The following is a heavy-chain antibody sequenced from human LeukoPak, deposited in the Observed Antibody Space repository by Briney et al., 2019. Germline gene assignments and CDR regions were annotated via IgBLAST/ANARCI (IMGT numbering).Heavy chain of an antibody. J-gene: IGHJ4*02. CDR1: GFTFDDYA. CDR3: AINGGGDSGYGNFDY. Sequence: GGSLRLSCTASGFTFDDYAMHWVRHVPGKGLEGVSGINWNSDSIGYADSVKGRFTTSRDNAKNSLYLQMNSLRAEDTAFYYCAINGGGDSGYGNFDYWGQGTLVTASA. CDR2: INWNSDSI. D-gene: IGHD5-12*01. V-gene: IGHV3-9*01.